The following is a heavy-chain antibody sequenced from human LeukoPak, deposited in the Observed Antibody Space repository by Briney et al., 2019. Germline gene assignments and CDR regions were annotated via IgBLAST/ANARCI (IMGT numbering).Heavy chain of an antibody. CDR1: GGTFSSYA. Sequence: SVKVSCKASGGTFSSYAISWVRQAPGQGLEWMGGIIPIFGTANYAQKFQGRVTITVDESTSTAYMELSSLRSEDTAVYYCARDGEQWLAYGSGSYYYGMDVWGQGTTVTVSS. J-gene: IGHJ6*02. CDR2: IIPIFGTA. V-gene: IGHV1-69*13. D-gene: IGHD6-19*01. CDR3: ARDGEQWLAYGSGSYYYGMDV.